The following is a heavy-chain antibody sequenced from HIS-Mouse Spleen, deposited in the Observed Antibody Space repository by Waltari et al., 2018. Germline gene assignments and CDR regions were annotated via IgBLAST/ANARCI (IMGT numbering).Heavy chain of an antibody. Sequence: QVQLVQSGAEVKKPGASVKVSCKASGYTFTSYYMHWVRQAPGQGLEWMGIIKPSGGSTSYAQKLQGRVTMTRDTSTSTVYMELSSLRSEDTAVYYCARYCSSSMGFDPWGQGTLVTVSS. J-gene: IGHJ5*02. D-gene: IGHD6-13*01. CDR3: ARYCSSSMGFDP. CDR1: GYTFTSYY. CDR2: IKPSGGST. V-gene: IGHV1-46*03.